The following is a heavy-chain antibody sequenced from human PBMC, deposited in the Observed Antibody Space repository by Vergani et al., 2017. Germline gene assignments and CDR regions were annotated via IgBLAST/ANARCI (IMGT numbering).Heavy chain of an antibody. J-gene: IGHJ6*02. CDR1: GGSISSGDYY. V-gene: IGHV4-30-4*01. D-gene: IGHD2-2*01. Sequence: QVQLQESGPGLVKPSQTLSLTCTVSGGSISSGDYYWSWIRQPPGKGLEWIGYIYYSGSTYYNPSLKSQVTISVDTSKNQFSLKLSSVTAADTAVYYCARGDIVVVPAADYYYYGMDVWGQGTTVTVSS. CDR2: IYYSGST. CDR3: ARGDIVVVPAADYYYYGMDV.